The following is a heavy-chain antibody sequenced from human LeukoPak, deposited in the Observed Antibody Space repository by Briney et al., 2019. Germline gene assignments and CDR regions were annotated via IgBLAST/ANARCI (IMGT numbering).Heavy chain of an antibody. CDR3: AKARRYIFDY. V-gene: IGHV3-30*18. CDR2: ISYDGSNK. D-gene: IGHD1-1*01. CDR1: GFTFSSYW. J-gene: IGHJ4*02. Sequence: GGSLRLSCEASGFTFSSYWMSWVRQAPGKGLEWVAIISYDGSNKYYADSVKGRFTISRDNSKNTLYLQMNSLRAEDTAVYYCAKARRYIFDYWGQGTLVTVSS.